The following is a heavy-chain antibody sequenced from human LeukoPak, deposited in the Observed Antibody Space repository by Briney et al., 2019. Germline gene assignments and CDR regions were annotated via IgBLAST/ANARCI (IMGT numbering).Heavy chain of an antibody. J-gene: IGHJ4*02. Sequence: GGSLRLSCAASGFTVSSNYMIWVRQAPGKGLEWVSVIYSGGRTYYADSVKGRFTISRDNSKNTLYLQMNSLRAEDTAVYYCAGSPGSYYFDYWGQGTLVTVSS. V-gene: IGHV3-53*01. CDR1: GFTVSSNY. CDR3: AGSPGSYYFDY. CDR2: IYSGGRT. D-gene: IGHD3-10*01.